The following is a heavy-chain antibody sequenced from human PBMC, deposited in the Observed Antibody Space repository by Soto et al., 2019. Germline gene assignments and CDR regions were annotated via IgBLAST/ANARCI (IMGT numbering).Heavy chain of an antibody. Sequence: ASVKATCKASGYTFTSYYMRWVRQAPGQGLEWMGIINPSGGSTSYAQKLQGRVTMTTHTTTSTVYMELSRLRSGDTGVYYCAREEGIQLYYYGMAVGGKETRV. V-gene: IGHV1-46*01. CDR1: GYTFTSYY. CDR3: AREEGIQLYYYGMAV. J-gene: IGHJ6*04. CDR2: INPSGGST. D-gene: IGHD1-1*01.